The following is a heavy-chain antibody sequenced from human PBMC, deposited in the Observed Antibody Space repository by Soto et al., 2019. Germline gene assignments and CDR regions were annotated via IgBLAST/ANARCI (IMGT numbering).Heavy chain of an antibody. CDR3: ARGSFSSSSY. D-gene: IGHD6-6*01. V-gene: IGHV3-48*04. CDR2: ISSSSSTI. CDR1: GFTFSSYS. Sequence: GGSLRLSCAASGFTFSSYSMNWVRQAPGKGLEWVSYISSSSSTIYYADSVKGRFTISRDNAKNSLYLQMNSLRAEDTAVYYCARGSFSSSSYWGQGTLVTVSS. J-gene: IGHJ4*02.